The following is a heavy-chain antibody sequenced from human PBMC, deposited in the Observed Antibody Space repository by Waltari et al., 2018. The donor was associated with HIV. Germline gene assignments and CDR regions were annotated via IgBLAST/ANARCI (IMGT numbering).Heavy chain of an antibody. J-gene: IGHJ3*01. CDR1: DFTFSRYW. D-gene: IGHD6-6*01. Sequence: EVQLVESGGGLVQPGGSLRLSCGASDFTFSRYWMHWVRQAPGKGLVWVSRIESDGASTNYADSVKGRVTISRDNAKNTLSLQMNSLSGEDTAVYYCVRAGRSSDGFDVWGQGTMVTVSS. CDR2: IESDGAST. CDR3: VRAGRSSDGFDV. V-gene: IGHV3-74*01.